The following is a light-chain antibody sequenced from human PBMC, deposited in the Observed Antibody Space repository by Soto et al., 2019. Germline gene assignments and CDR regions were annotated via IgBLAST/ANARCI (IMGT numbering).Light chain of an antibody. CDR2: SDN. CDR1: TSNIGGNT. Sequence: QSVLTQPPSASGTPGQRVTISCSGSTSNIGGNTVNWYQQLPRAAPQLLIYSDNQRPSGVPDRFSGSKSGTSASLAISGLQSEDEADYHCSAWDDSLNAWVFGEGTKLTVL. CDR3: SAWDDSLNAWV. V-gene: IGLV1-44*01. J-gene: IGLJ3*02.